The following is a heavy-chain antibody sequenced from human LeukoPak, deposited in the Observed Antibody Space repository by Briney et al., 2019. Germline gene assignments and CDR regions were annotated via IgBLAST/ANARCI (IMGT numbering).Heavy chain of an antibody. CDR2: IYTSGST. V-gene: IGHV4-4*07. CDR1: GGSISSYY. J-gene: IGHJ6*03. CDR3: AREFEYQLLPPYYYYMDV. Sequence: SETLSLTCTVSGGSISSYYWSWIRQPAGKGLEWIGRIYTSGSTNYNPFLKSRVTISVDKSKNQFSLKLSSVTAADTAVYYCAREFEYQLLPPYYYYMDVWGKGTTVTVSS. D-gene: IGHD2-2*01.